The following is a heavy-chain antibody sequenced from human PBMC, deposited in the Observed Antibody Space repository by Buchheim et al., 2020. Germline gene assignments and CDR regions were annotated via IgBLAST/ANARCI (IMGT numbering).Heavy chain of an antibody. CDR1: GGTFSSYA. CDR2: IIPIFGTA. D-gene: IGHD2-15*01. V-gene: IGHV1-69*06. J-gene: IGHJ6*02. Sequence: QVQLVQSGAEVKKPGASVKVSCKASGGTFSSYAISWVRQAPGQGLEWMGGIIPIFGTANYAQKFQGRVTITADKSTSTAYMELSSLGSEDTAVYYCARDYWVGYCSGGSCYSARTTGNYGMDVWGQGTT. CDR3: ARDYWVGYCSGGSCYSARTTGNYGMDV.